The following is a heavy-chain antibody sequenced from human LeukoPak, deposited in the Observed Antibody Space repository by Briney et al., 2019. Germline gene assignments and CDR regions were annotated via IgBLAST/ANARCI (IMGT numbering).Heavy chain of an antibody. J-gene: IGHJ4*02. CDR3: ARGGGYSYGYNY. D-gene: IGHD5-18*01. CDR1: GFTVSNNY. Sequence: GGSLRLSCAASGFTVSNNYMSWVRQAPGKGLEWVSFIYSGGDTYYADFVKGRFTISRDNFKNTLYLQTNSLRAEDTAVYFCARGGGYSYGYNYWGQGTLVTVSS. CDR2: IYSGGDT. V-gene: IGHV3-66*01.